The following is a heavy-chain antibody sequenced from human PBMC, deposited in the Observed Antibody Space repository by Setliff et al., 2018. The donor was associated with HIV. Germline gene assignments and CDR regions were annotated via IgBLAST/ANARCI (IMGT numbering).Heavy chain of an antibody. Sequence: PSETLSLTCTVSGGSISSHYWSWIRQAPGKGLEWIVEVNHNGNINYNPSLKSRVTISLDTSKNEISLKVTSVTAADTAVYYCARHNVITYGGLIYDYLYYGLDVWGRGTPVTVSS. J-gene: IGHJ6*02. CDR2: VNHNGNI. CDR1: GGSISSHY. CDR3: ARHNVITYGGLIYDYLYYGLDV. V-gene: IGHV4-59*11. D-gene: IGHD3-16*02.